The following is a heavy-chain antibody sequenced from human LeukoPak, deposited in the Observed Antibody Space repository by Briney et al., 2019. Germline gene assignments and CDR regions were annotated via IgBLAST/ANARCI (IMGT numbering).Heavy chain of an antibody. V-gene: IGHV4-34*01. Sequence: SETLSLTCAVYGGSFSGYYWSWIRQPPGKGLEWIGEINHSGSTNYNPSLKSRVTISVDTSKNQFSLKLSSVTAADTAVYYCATVATAFDIWGQGTMVTVSS. CDR3: ATVATAFDI. CDR1: GGSFSGYY. J-gene: IGHJ3*02. CDR2: INHSGST.